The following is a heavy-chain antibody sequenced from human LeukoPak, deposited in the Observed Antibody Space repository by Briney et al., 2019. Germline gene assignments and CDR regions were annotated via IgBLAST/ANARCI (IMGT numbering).Heavy chain of an antibody. V-gene: IGHV4-34*01. CDR3: ARNYDFWSGYLGWFDP. CDR2: INHSGST. J-gene: IGHJ5*02. Sequence: SETLSLTCAVYGGSFSGYYWSWIRQPPGKGLEWIGEINHSGSTNYNPFLKSRVTISVDTSKNQFSLKLSSVTAADTAVYYCARNYDFWSGYLGWFDPWGQGTLVTVSS. CDR1: GGSFSGYY. D-gene: IGHD3-3*01.